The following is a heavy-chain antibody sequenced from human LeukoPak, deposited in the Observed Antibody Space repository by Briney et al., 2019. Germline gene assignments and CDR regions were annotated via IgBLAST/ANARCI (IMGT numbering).Heavy chain of an antibody. D-gene: IGHD4-17*01. J-gene: IGHJ6*03. V-gene: IGHV3-23*01. CDR3: AKPFGPTVTSIYYYYYYMDV. CDR2: ISGSGGST. Sequence: GGSLRLSCAASGFTFSSYSMNWVRQAPGKGLEWVSAISGSGGSTYYADSVKGRFTISRDNSKNMLYLQMNSLRAEDTAVYYCAKPFGPTVTSIYYYYYYMDVWGKGTTVTISS. CDR1: GFTFSSYS.